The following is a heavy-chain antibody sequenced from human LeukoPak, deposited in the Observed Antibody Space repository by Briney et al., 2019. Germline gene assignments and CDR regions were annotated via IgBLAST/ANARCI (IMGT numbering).Heavy chain of an antibody. CDR1: GYSISSGYY. D-gene: IGHD2-2*02. J-gene: IGHJ5*02. CDR3: ARHRSEYQLLYDSWFDP. V-gene: IGHV4-38-2*01. CDR2: IYHSGST. Sequence: SETLSLTCAVSGYSISSGYYWGWIRQPPGKGLEWIGSIYHSGSTYYNPSLKSRVTISVDTSKNQFSLKLNSVTAADTAVYYCARHRSEYQLLYDSWFDPWGQGTLVTVSS.